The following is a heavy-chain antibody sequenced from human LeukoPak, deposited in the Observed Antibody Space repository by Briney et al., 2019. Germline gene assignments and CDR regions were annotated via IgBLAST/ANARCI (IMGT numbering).Heavy chain of an antibody. J-gene: IGHJ6*02. CDR2: MNPNSGNT. CDR1: GYTFTSCD. V-gene: IGHV1-8*01. Sequence: ASVKVSCKASGYTFTSCDINWVRQATGQGLEWMGWMNPNSGNTGYAQKFQGRVTMTRNTSISTAYMELSSLRSEDTAVYYCARGNYYDNGMDVWGQGTTVTVSS. CDR3: ARGNYYDNGMDV. D-gene: IGHD3-22*01.